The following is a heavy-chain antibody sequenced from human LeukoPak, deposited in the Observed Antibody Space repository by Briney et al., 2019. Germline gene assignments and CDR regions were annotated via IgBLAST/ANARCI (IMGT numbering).Heavy chain of an antibody. CDR2: ISAYNGNT. J-gene: IGHJ3*02. V-gene: IGHV1-18*01. CDR1: GYTFTSYG. D-gene: IGHD3-10*01. CDR3: ARDSGSDLLWFGELYGAFDI. Sequence: VASVKVSCKASGYTFTSYGISWVRQAPGQGLEWMGWISAYNGNTNYAQKLQGRVTMTTDTSTSTAYMELRSLRSDDTAVYYCARDSGSDLLWFGELYGAFDIWGQGTMVTVSS.